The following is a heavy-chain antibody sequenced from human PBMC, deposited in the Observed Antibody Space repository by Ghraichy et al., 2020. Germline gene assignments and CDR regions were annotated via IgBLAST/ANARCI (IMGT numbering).Heavy chain of an antibody. V-gene: IGHV1-24*01. CDR1: GYTLTELS. CDR3: ATVEVSAAEWVDYYYYYGMDV. D-gene: IGHD2-2*01. J-gene: IGHJ6*02. Sequence: ASVKVSCKVSGYTLTELSMHWVRQAPGKGLEWMGGFDPEDGETIYAQKFQGRVTMTEDASTDTAYMELSSLRSEDTAVYYCATVEVSAAEWVDYYYYYGMDVWGQGTTVTVSS. CDR2: FDPEDGET.